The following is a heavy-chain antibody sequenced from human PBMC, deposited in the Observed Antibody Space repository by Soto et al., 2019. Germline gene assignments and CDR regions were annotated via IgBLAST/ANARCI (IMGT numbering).Heavy chain of an antibody. CDR2: IIPIFGTA. CDR1: RGTFISYA. V-gene: IGHV1-69*13. Sequence: SVKVSCKASRGTFISYAVRWVRQAPGQGLEWMGGIIPIFGTANYAQKFQGRVTITADESTSTAYMELSSLRSEDTAVYYCARVSMVRGVIIREPDYYYYGMDVWGQGTTVTVSS. CDR3: ARVSMVRGVIIREPDYYYYGMDV. J-gene: IGHJ6*02. D-gene: IGHD3-10*01.